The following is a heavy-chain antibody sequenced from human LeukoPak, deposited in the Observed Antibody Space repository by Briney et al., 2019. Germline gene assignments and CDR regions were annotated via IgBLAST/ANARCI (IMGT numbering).Heavy chain of an antibody. CDR1: GATVSSNSAA. CDR3: ARDTDYKAFDI. CDR2: TYYRSKWRQ. Sequence: SQTLSLTCAISGATVSSNSAAWTWIRQSPSRGLEWLGRTYYRSKWRQDYAPSLRSRITINPDTYKNQFFLQLNSVTPEETATYYCARDTDYKAFDILGQGTMVTLAS. D-gene: IGHD4-11*01. J-gene: IGHJ3*02. V-gene: IGHV6-1*01.